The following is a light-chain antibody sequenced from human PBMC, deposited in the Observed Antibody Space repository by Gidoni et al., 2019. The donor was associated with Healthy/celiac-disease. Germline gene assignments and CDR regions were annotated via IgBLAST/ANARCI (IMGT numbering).Light chain of an antibody. Sequence: DIQLTQSPSFLSASVGDRVTITCRASQGISSYLAWYQQKPGKAPKLLIYAASTLQSGVPSRFSGSGSGTEFTLTISSLQPEDFATYYCQQLNGTFGPGTKVDIK. J-gene: IGKJ3*01. CDR1: QGISSY. CDR3: QQLNGT. CDR2: AAS. V-gene: IGKV1-9*01.